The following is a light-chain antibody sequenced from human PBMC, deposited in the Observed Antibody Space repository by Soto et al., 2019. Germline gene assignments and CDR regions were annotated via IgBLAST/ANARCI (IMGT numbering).Light chain of an antibody. Sequence: QSALTQPPSASGSPGQSVTISCTGASSDVGYYDSVSWYQQYPGKAPKLMIYEVTKRPSGVPDRFSGSKSGNTASLTVSGLQAEDEADYYCSSYAGTILFGGGTKVTVL. V-gene: IGLV2-8*01. CDR1: SSDVGYYDS. CDR3: SSYAGTIL. CDR2: EVT. J-gene: IGLJ2*01.